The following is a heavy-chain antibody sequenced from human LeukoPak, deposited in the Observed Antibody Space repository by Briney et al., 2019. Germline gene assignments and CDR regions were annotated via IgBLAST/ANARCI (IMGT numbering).Heavy chain of an antibody. CDR1: GDSISSFY. V-gene: IGHV4-59*01. D-gene: IGHD3-3*01. CDR2: IYYSGST. CDR3: ARSAGSGYYRYFDS. J-gene: IGHJ4*02. Sequence: KPSETLSLTCTVFGDSISSFYWSWIRRPPRKGLEWIGYIYYSGSTNYNPSLKSRVTISVDMSKNQFSLKLSSVTAADTAVYYCARSAGSGYYRYFDSWGQGTLVTVSS.